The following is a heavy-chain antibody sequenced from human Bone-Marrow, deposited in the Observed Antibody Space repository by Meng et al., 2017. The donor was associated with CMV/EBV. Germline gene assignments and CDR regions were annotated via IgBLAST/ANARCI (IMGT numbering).Heavy chain of an antibody. CDR1: GFTFSSYE. CDR3: ARGRPQDIVLMVYASPNDASDI. Sequence: GESLKISCAASGFTFSSYEMNWVRQAPGKGLEWVSYISSSGSTIYYADSVKGRFTISRDNAKNSLYLQMNSLRAEDTAVYYCARGRPQDIVLMVYASPNDASDIWGQGTMVTVSS. D-gene: IGHD2-8*01. CDR2: ISSSGSTI. J-gene: IGHJ3*02. V-gene: IGHV3-48*03.